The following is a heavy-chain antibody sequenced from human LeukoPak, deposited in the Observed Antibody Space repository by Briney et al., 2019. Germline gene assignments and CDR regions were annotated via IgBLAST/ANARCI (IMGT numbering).Heavy chain of an antibody. J-gene: IGHJ6*02. V-gene: IGHV1-18*01. CDR1: GYTFTSYG. D-gene: IGHD3-3*01. CDR3: ARGATIFGVVGWEGMDV. Sequence: ASVKVSCKASGYTFTSYGISWVRRAPGQGLEWMGWISAYNGNTNYAQKLQGRVTMTTDTSTSTAYMELRSLRSDDTAVYYCARGATIFGVVGWEGMDVWGQGTTVTVSS. CDR2: ISAYNGNT.